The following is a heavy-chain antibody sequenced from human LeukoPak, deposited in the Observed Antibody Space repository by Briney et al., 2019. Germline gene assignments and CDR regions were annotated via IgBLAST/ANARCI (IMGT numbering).Heavy chain of an antibody. CDR2: ISSSGDTT. V-gene: IGHV3-23*01. J-gene: IGHJ6*02. CDR1: GFTFSSYA. CDR3: ALQRPLKGV. D-gene: IGHD1-1*01. Sequence: GGSLRLSCAASGFTFSSYAMTWVRQAPGKGLEWVLTISSSGDTTYYADSVKGRFTISRDNSKNTLYLKINSLRAEDTAVYYCALQRPLKGVWGQGTTVTVSS.